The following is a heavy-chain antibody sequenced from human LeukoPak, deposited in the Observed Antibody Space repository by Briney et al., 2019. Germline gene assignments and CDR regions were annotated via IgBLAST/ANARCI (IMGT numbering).Heavy chain of an antibody. J-gene: IGHJ4*02. CDR1: GYTFTGYY. D-gene: IGHD3-9*01. V-gene: IGHV1-18*04. CDR2: ISAYNGNT. CDR3: ASQYDILTYPDY. Sequence: ASVKVSCKASGYTFTGYYMHWVRQAPEQGLEWMGWISAYNGNTNYAQKLQGRVTMTTDTSTSTAYMELRSLRSDDTAVYYCASQYDILTYPDYWGQGTLVTVSS.